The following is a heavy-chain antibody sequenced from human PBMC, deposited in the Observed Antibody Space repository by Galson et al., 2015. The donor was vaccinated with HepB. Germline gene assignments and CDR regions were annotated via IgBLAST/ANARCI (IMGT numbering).Heavy chain of an antibody. CDR2: INPNSGGT. J-gene: IGHJ3*02. CDR1: GYTFTGYY. D-gene: IGHD5-18*01. Sequence: SVKVSCKASGYTFTGYYMHWVRQAPGQGLEWMGRINPNSGGTNYAQKFQGRVTMTRDTSISTAYMELSRLRSDDTAVYYCARDLRIQLWLRSDAFDIWGQGTMVTVSS. V-gene: IGHV1-2*06. CDR3: ARDLRIQLWLRSDAFDI.